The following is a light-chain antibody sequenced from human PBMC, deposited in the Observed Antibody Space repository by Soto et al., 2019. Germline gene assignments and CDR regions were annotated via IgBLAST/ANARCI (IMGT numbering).Light chain of an antibody. CDR1: QGISSY. CDR2: AAS. V-gene: IGKV1-8*01. J-gene: IGKJ1*01. CDR3: QQYYSYPHT. Sequence: ALRMTQSPSSFSASTGDRVTITCRASQGISSYLAWYQQKPGKAPKRLIYAASTLQSGVPSRFSGSGSGTDFTLTISCLQSEDFATYYCQQYYSYPHTFGQGTKVEIK.